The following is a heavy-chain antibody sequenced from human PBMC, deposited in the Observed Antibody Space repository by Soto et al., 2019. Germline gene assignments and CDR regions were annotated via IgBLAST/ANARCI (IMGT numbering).Heavy chain of an antibody. D-gene: IGHD2-21*01. CDR3: AGNISPEVRRLIYFDY. Sequence: EVQLVESGGGLVQPGGSLRLSCAASGFTFSSYWMSWVRQAPGKGLEWVANMNQDGSEKYYVDSVKGRFTISRDNAKNSLYLQMNSLRAEDTAVYYCAGNISPEVRRLIYFDYWGHGTLVTVSS. V-gene: IGHV3-7*01. CDR2: MNQDGSEK. J-gene: IGHJ4*03. CDR1: GFTFSSYW.